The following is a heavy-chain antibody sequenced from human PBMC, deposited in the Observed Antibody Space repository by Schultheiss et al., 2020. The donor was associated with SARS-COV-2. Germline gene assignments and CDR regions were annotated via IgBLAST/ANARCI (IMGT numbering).Heavy chain of an antibody. V-gene: IGHV4-34*01. CDR3: ARASGSYYYYGMDV. CDR2: INHSGST. CDR1: GGSFSGYY. Sequence: SETLSLTCAVYGGSFSGYYWSWIRQPPGKGLEWIGEINHSGSTNYNPSLKSRVTISVDKSKNQFSLKLSSVTAADTAVYYCARASGSYYYYGMDVWGQGTTVTVSS. D-gene: IGHD1-26*01. J-gene: IGHJ6*02.